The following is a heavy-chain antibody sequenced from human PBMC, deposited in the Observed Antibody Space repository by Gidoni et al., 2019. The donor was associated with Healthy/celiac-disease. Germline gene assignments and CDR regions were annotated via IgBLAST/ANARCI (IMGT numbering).Heavy chain of an antibody. Sequence: QVQLQESGPGLVKPSGTPSLTCAVSGGPISSSNWWSWVREPPGKGLEWIGEIYHSGSPNYNPSLKSRVTISVDKSKNQFSLKLSSVTAADTAVYHCARGGMAAAGWFDYWGQGTLVTVSS. D-gene: IGHD6-13*01. CDR3: ARGGMAAAGWFDY. CDR1: GGPISSSNW. J-gene: IGHJ4*02. V-gene: IGHV4-4*02. CDR2: IYHSGSP.